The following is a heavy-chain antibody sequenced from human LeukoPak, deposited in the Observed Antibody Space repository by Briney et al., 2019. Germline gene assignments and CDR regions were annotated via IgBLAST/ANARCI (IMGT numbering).Heavy chain of an antibody. CDR1: GYTFTGYY. CDR3: TRLLGTWNTFDF. CDR2: INPNSGGT. Sequence: GASVKVSCKASGYTFTGYYMHWVRQAAGQGVEWMGWINPNSGGTNYAQKFQGRVTMTRDTSISTAYMELSRLRSDDTAVYYCTRLLGTWNTFDFWGQGTLVTVSS. D-gene: IGHD1/OR15-1a*01. V-gene: IGHV1-2*02. J-gene: IGHJ4*02.